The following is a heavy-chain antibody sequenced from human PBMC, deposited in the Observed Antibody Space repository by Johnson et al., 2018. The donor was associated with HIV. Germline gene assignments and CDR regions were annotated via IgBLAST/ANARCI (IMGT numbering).Heavy chain of an antibody. D-gene: IGHD5-18*01. Sequence: VQLVESGGGLVKPGGSLRLSCAASGFTFSNAWMSWVRQAPGKGLEWVANIKQDGSEKYYVASVKGRFTISRDNAKNSLYLQMNSLRAEDTAVYYCARERVVFASQSYSYGHDAFDIWGQGTMVTVSS. CDR3: ARERVVFASQSYSYGHDAFDI. CDR2: IKQDGSEK. J-gene: IGHJ3*02. V-gene: IGHV3-7*01. CDR1: GFTFSNAW.